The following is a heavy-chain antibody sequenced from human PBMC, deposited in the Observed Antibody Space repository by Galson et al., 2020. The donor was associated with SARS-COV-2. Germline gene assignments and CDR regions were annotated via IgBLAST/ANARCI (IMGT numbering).Heavy chain of an antibody. J-gene: IGHJ4*02. D-gene: IGHD2-2*01. Sequence: GGSLRLSCAASGFTFSDYYMSWIRQAPGNGLEWVSYISSISSYTNYANSVKGRFTISRDNSKNTLYLKMNSLRAEDTAVYYCARDRLECSSNSCLYYFDYWGQGTLVTVSS. CDR3: ARDRLECSSNSCLYYFDY. V-gene: IGHV3-11*05. CDR2: ISSISSYT. CDR1: GFTFSDYY.